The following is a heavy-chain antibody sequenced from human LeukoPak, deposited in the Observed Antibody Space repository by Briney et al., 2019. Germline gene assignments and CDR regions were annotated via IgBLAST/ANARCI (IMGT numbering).Heavy chain of an antibody. Sequence: PSETLSLTCTVSGGSISRGDYYWRGIRQPRGKGLECIGYIYYSASTSYNPSLNSRVTISVDTSKTQFSLKLSSVTAADTAVYYCARGSLDYGGNHWGQGTLVTVSS. J-gene: IGHJ5*02. CDR1: GGSISRGDYY. CDR2: IYYSAST. V-gene: IGHV4-30-4*08. CDR3: ARGSLDYGGNH. D-gene: IGHD4-23*01.